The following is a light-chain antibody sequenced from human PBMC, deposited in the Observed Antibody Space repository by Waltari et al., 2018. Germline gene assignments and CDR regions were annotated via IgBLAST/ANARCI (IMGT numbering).Light chain of an antibody. CDR1: ALRY. CDR2: KDS. J-gene: IGLJ2*01. Sequence: SYELTQPPSVSVSPGQTAKITCSGDALRYGFWYQQKPGQAPVLVIYKDSERPSGTPERFSGSSSETTVTLTISGVQTEDEADYFCQSGDYNGPSVLFGGGTKLTVL. V-gene: IGLV3-25*03. CDR3: QSGDYNGPSVL.